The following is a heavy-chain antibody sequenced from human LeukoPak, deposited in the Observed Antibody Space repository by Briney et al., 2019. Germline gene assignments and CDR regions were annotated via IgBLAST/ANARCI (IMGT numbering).Heavy chain of an antibody. J-gene: IGHJ4*02. CDR2: ISGSGGST. V-gene: IGHV3-23*01. CDR1: GFTFSSYG. D-gene: IGHD3-22*01. CDR3: AKDLDYYDSSGYYFSYYFDY. Sequence: PGRSLRLSCAASGFTFSSYGMHWVRQAPGKGLEWVSAISGSGGSTYYADSVKGRFTISRDNSKNTLYLQMNSLRAEDTAVYYCAKDLDYYDSSGYYFSYYFDYWGQGTLVTVSS.